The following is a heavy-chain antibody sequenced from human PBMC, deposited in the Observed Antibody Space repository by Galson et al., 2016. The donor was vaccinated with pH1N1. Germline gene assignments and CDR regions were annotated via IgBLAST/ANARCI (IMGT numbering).Heavy chain of an antibody. CDR1: GFTFSSYA. V-gene: IGHV3-23*01. Sequence: SLRLSCAASGFTFSSYAMSWVRQAPGRGLKWVSDISGGGDNTYYADSVKGRFTISRDNSKNILYLHMNSLSPEDTGIFYCAKFDWSTMVTPGYFDSWGHGTLVSVSS. CDR2: ISGGGDNT. J-gene: IGHJ4*01. D-gene: IGHD4-23*01. CDR3: AKFDWSTMVTPGYFDS.